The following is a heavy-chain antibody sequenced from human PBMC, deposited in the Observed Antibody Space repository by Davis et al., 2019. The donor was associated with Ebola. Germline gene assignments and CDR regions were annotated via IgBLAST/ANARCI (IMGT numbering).Heavy chain of an antibody. Sequence: SETLSLTCAVSGGSISSSNWWSWVRQPPGKGLEWIGEINHSGSTNYNPSLKSRVTISVDTSKNQFSLKLSSVTAADTAVYYCARVVFVAGATPSWYFDLWGRGTLVTVSP. CDR3: ARVVFVAGATPSWYFDL. CDR1: GGSISSSNW. CDR2: INHSGST. J-gene: IGHJ2*01. D-gene: IGHD2-15*01. V-gene: IGHV4-4*02.